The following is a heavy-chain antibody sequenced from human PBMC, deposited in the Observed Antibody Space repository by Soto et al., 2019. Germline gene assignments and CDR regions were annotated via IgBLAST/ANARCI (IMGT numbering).Heavy chain of an antibody. CDR1: GGSFSNYY. J-gene: IGHJ4*02. D-gene: IGHD3-9*01. CDR3: APVRNFDKLFSL. Sequence: SETLSLTCVVYGGSFSNYYWSWIRQPPGKGLEWIGEINQGGSTTYNPSLKSRVTMSLDTSKNQYFLKLNSVTAADTAVYYCAPVRNFDKLFSLWGQGTPVTVSS. CDR2: INQGGST. V-gene: IGHV4-34*01.